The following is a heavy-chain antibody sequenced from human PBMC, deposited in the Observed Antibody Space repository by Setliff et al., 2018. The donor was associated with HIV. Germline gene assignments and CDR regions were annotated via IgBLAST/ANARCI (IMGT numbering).Heavy chain of an antibody. J-gene: IGHJ4*02. CDR2: ISPYNGDT. Sequence: ASVKVSCKASGYPFTSYGLCWVRQAPGQGLEWMGWISPYNGDTYYDEKLQGRVTMTTDTSTSTASMELTSLRSDDTAVYYCAREGSPIYYFDYWSQGTLVTVSS. V-gene: IGHV1-18*01. D-gene: IGHD3-10*01. CDR3: AREGSPIYYFDY. CDR1: GYPFTSYG.